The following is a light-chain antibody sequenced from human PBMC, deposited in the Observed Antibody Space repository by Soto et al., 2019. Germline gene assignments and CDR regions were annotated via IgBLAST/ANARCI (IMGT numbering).Light chain of an antibody. CDR1: SSDVGSYNY. CDR2: EVT. J-gene: IGLJ1*01. V-gene: IGLV2-8*01. Sequence: QSALTQPASVSGSPGQSITISCTGTSSDVGSYNYVSWYQQHPGKAPKLMIYEVTRRPSGVPDRIFGSKSYTTASLTVSGLQAEDEADYYCSSFAGTNSFVFGTGTKVTVL. CDR3: SSFAGTNSFV.